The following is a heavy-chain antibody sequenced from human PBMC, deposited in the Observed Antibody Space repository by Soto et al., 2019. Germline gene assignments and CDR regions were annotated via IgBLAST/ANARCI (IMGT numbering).Heavy chain of an antibody. CDR1: GFSLSTSDVG. J-gene: IGHJ4*02. V-gene: IGHV2-5*02. CDR2: IYWDDDK. Sequence: SGPTLVNPTQTLTLACTFSGFSLSTSDVGVGWIRQPPGKALEWPALIYWDDDKRYSPSLKSRLTITKDTSKNQVVLTMTNMDPVDTATFYCAHSRYSRSSFDYWGQGALVTVSS. D-gene: IGHD6-6*01. CDR3: AHSRYSRSSFDY.